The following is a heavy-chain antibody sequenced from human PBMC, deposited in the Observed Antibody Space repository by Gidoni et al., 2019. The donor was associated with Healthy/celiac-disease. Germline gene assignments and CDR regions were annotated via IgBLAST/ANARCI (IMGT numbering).Heavy chain of an antibody. Sequence: EVQLLESGGGLVQPGGSLRLSWAAAGFHFSSSAMRWVRQAPGKGLEWVSAIRGSGGSTYHADSVKGRFTISRDNSKNTLYLQMNSLRAEDTAVYYCAKADWGSGSYYNVWGQGTLVTVSS. CDR3: AKADWGSGSYYNV. CDR1: GFHFSSSA. CDR2: IRGSGGST. D-gene: IGHD3-10*01. J-gene: IGHJ4*02. V-gene: IGHV3-23*01.